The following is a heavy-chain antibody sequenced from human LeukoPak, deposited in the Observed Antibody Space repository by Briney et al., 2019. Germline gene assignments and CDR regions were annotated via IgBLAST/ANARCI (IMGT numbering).Heavy chain of an antibody. CDR2: IYYSGST. CDR3: ARHVGYDSSESFDY. D-gene: IGHD3-22*01. J-gene: IGHJ4*02. Sequence: SETLSLTCTVSGGSISSYYWSWIRQPPGKGLEWIGYIYYSGSTNYNPSLKSRVTISVDTSKNQFSLKLSSVTAADTAVYYCARHVGYDSSESFDYWGQGTLVTVSS. CDR1: GGSISSYY. V-gene: IGHV4-59*08.